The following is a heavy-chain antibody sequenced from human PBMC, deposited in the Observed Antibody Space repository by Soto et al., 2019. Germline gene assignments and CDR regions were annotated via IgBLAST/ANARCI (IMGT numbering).Heavy chain of an antibody. Sequence: SETLSLTCTVSGGSISSYYWSWIRQPPGKGLEWIGYIYYSGSTNYNPSLKSRVTISVDTSKNQFSLKLSSVTAADTAVYYCARSRFRRKITGTTSLGEWGQGTLVTAPQ. J-gene: IGHJ4*02. CDR2: IYYSGST. CDR1: GGSISSYY. V-gene: IGHV4-59*08. CDR3: ARSRFRRKITGTTSLGE. D-gene: IGHD1-7*01.